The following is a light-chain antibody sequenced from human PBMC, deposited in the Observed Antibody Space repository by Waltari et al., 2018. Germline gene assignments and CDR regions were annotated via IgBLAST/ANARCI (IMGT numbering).Light chain of an antibody. CDR1: QRVSTW. CDR2: RAS. J-gene: IGKJ4*01. Sequence: DIQLTQSPSTLPASVGDRVTITCRASQRVSTWLAWYQQKPGKAPKLLIYRASILESGVPSRFSGSGSGTDFTLTISSLQPEDVAVYYCLQHNSYPLTFGGGTKVEIK. V-gene: IGKV1-5*03. CDR3: LQHNSYPLT.